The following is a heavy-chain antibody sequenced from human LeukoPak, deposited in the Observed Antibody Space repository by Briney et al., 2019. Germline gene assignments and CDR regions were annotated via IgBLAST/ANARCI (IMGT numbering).Heavy chain of an antibody. CDR2: INHSGST. J-gene: IGHJ5*02. Sequence: SETLSLTCAVYGGSFSGYYWSWIRQPPEKGLEWIGEINHSGSTNYNPSLKSRVTISVDTSKNQFSLKLSSVTAADTAVYYCATRETYSSSSSGKRNWFDPWGQGTLVTVSS. D-gene: IGHD6-13*01. CDR1: GGSFSGYY. CDR3: ATRETYSSSSSGKRNWFDP. V-gene: IGHV4-34*01.